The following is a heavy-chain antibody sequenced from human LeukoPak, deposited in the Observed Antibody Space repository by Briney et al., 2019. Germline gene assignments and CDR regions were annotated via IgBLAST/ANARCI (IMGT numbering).Heavy chain of an antibody. V-gene: IGHV3-66*01. Sequence: QTGGSLRLSCAASGFTVSSNYMSWVRQAPGKGLEWVSVIYSGGSTYYADSVKGRFTISTDNSKNTLYLQMNSLRAEDTAVYYCARSDYGDYVRDYWGQGTLVTVPS. CDR1: GFTVSSNY. CDR3: ARSDYGDYVRDY. CDR2: IYSGGST. D-gene: IGHD4-17*01. J-gene: IGHJ4*02.